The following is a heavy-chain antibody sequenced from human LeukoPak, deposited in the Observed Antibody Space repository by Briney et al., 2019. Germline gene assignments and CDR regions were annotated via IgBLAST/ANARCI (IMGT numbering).Heavy chain of an antibody. CDR1: GGSISSYY. V-gene: IGHV4-59*01. Sequence: PSETLSLTCTVSGGSISSYYWSWIRQPPGKGLEWIGYIYYSGSTNYNPSLKRRVTISVDTSKNQFSLKLSSVTAADTAVYYCARAGEMATIIDYWGQGTLVTVSS. CDR2: IYYSGST. J-gene: IGHJ4*02. CDR3: ARAGEMATIIDY. D-gene: IGHD5-24*01.